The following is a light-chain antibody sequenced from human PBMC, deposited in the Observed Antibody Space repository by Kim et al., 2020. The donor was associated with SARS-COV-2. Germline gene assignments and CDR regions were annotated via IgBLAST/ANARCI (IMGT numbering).Light chain of an antibody. Sequence: AYVGDRVTITCRGSQDINNYVNWDQQKPGQAPKLLIDDATDLETGVPSRFSGSGSGTHFTFTITSLQPEDIATYYCQQYDSLPPTFGQGTKVDIK. J-gene: IGKJ1*01. CDR2: DAT. CDR1: QDINNY. V-gene: IGKV1-33*01. CDR3: QQYDSLPPT.